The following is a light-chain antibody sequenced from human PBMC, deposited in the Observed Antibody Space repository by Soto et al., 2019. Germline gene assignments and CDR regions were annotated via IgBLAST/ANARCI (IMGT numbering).Light chain of an antibody. CDR3: CSFAAGNTYV. CDR2: EGS. Sequence: QSVLFQTASVSGSPGQSITISCTGSSSDVGSQNLVSWYQQHPGKPPKLIIYEGSRRPSGVSNRFSGSQSGNTASLTVSGLQAEDEADYYCCSFAAGNTYVFGSGTKVTVL. J-gene: IGLJ1*01. V-gene: IGLV2-23*01. CDR1: SSDVGSQNL.